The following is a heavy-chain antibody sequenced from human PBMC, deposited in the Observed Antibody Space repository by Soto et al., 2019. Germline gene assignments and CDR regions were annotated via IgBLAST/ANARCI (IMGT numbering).Heavy chain of an antibody. J-gene: IGHJ4*02. D-gene: IGHD3-3*01. V-gene: IGHV3-23*01. CDR3: AALEVLRFLEWLPYYFDY. CDR1: GFTFSSYA. Sequence: GGSLRLSCAASGFTFSSYAMSWVRQAPGKGLEWVSAISGSGGSTYYADSVKGRFTISRDNSKNTLYLQMNSLRAEDTAVYYCAALEVLRFLEWLPYYFDYWGQGTLVTVSS. CDR2: ISGSGGST.